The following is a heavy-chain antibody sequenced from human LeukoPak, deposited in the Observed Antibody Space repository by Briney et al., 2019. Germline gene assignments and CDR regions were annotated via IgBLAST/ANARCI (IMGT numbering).Heavy chain of an antibody. J-gene: IGHJ4*02. CDR3: ASRGYCSGGSCYLIDY. Sequence: SETLSLTCTVSGYSISSGYYWGWIRQPPGKGLEWIGSIYHSGSTYYNPSLKSRVTISVDTSKNQFSLKLSSVTAADTAVYYCASRGYCSGGSCYLIDYWSQGTLVTVSS. V-gene: IGHV4-38-2*02. D-gene: IGHD2-15*01. CDR2: IYHSGST. CDR1: GYSISSGYY.